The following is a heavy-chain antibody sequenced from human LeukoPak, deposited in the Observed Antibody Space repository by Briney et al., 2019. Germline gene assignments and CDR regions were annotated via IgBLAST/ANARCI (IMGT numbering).Heavy chain of an antibody. V-gene: IGHV3-66*01. D-gene: IGHD6-19*01. CDR2: IYSGGST. CDR1: GFTVSSNY. J-gene: IGHJ4*02. CDR3: ARDPYSSGWYDY. Sequence: PGGSLRLSCAASGFTVSSNYMSWVRQAPGKGLEWVSVIYSGGSTYYADSVKGRFTISRDNSKNTLYLQMNRLRAEDTAVYYCARDPYSSGWYDYWGQGTLVTVSS.